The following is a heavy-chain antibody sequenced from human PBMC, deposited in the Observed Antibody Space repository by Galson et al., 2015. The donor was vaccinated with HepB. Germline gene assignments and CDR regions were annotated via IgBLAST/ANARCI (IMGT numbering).Heavy chain of an antibody. D-gene: IGHD1-26*01. CDR3: ARAGIVGTPFDY. V-gene: IGHV3-53*01. CDR2: TYSGGST. J-gene: IGHJ4*02. CDR1: GFTVSRNY. Sequence: SLRLSCAASGFTVSRNYMSWVRQAPGKGLECVSVTYSGGSTYYADSVKGRFTISRDNSKNTLDLQMNSLRAEDTAVYYCARAGIVGTPFDYWGQGTLVTVSS.